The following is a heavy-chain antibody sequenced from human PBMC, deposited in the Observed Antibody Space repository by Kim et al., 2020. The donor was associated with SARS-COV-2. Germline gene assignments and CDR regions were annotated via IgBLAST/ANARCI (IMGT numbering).Heavy chain of an antibody. J-gene: IGHJ6*03. CDR2: MNPNSGNT. CDR1: GYTFTSYD. CDR3: ARGRSGHIVVVIAKYYYYYMDV. V-gene: IGHV1-8*01. Sequence: ASVKVSCKASGYTFTSYDINWVRQATGQGLEWMGWMNPNSGNTGYAQKFQGRVTMTRNTSISTAYMELSSLRSEDTAVYYCARGRSGHIVVVIAKYYYYYMDVWGKGATVTVSS. D-gene: IGHD2-21*01.